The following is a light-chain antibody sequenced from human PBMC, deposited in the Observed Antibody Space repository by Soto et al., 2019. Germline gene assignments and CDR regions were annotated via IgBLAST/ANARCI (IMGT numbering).Light chain of an antibody. CDR3: QQYNDWPPRFT. Sequence: EILLTQSPATLSVSPGDSATPSCGPSQSVGSNLAWYQQKPGQAPRLLISRASTRATDIPARFSGSGSGTEFTLTITSLQSEDVAIYYCQQYNDWPPRFTFGQGTRLEIK. J-gene: IGKJ5*01. CDR2: RAS. CDR1: QSVGSN. V-gene: IGKV3-15*01.